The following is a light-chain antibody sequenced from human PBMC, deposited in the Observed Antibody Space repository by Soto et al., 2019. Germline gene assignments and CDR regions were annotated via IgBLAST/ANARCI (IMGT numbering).Light chain of an antibody. CDR3: QQRSNWPT. CDR1: QSVSSSY. V-gene: IGKV3D-20*02. Sequence: EIVWTQSPGTLSLSPGERATLSRRASQSVSSSYLAWYQQKPGQAPRLLIYGASSRATGIPDRFSGSGSGTDFTLTISSLEPEDFAVYFCQQRSNWPTFGQGTRLETK. CDR2: GAS. J-gene: IGKJ5*01.